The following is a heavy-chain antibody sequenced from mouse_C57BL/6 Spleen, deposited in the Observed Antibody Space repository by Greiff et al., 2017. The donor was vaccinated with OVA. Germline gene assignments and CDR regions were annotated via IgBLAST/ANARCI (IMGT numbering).Heavy chain of an antibody. Sequence: QVQLQQPGTELVKPGASVKLSCKASGYTFTSYWMHWVKQRPGQGLEWIGNINPSNGGTNYNEKFKSKATLTVDKSSSTAYMQLSSLTSEASAVYYCARDGYYGSRLNYWGQGTTLTVSS. V-gene: IGHV1-53*01. J-gene: IGHJ2*01. CDR1: GYTFTSYW. CDR3: ARDGYYGSRLNY. CDR2: INPSNGGT. D-gene: IGHD1-1*01.